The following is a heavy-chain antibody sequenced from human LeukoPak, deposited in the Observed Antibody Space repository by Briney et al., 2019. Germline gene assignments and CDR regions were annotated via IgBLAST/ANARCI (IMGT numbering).Heavy chain of an antibody. D-gene: IGHD1/OR15-1a*01. Sequence: QAGGSLRLSCAASGFTFSSYAMSWVRQAPGKGREWVSAISGSGGSTYYADSVKGRFTISRDNSKNTLYLQMNSLRAEDTAVYYCAKSFWAPLPNEQPAPFDYWGQGTLVTVSS. V-gene: IGHV3-23*01. CDR3: AKSFWAPLPNEQPAPFDY. CDR1: GFTFSSYA. CDR2: ISGSGGST. J-gene: IGHJ4*02.